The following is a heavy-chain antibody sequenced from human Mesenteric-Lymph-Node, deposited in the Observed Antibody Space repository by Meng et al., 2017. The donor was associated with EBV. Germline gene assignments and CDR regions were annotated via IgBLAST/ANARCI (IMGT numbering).Heavy chain of an antibody. CDR2: IHYSGST. CDR3: ARGLGCIGGTCYFNNWIDS. V-gene: IGHV4-39*07. J-gene: IGHJ5*01. CDR1: GGPISSIIYNSNGY. D-gene: IGHD2-15*01. Sequence: QLQLHESGPGLVKPSETLSLPCSVPGGPISSIIYNSNGYWGWIRQAPGKGLEWIGDIHYSGSTYYNPSLKSRITISMDASTNQFSLKLSSVSAADTAMYYCARGLGCIGGTCYFNNWIDSWGQGTLVTVSS.